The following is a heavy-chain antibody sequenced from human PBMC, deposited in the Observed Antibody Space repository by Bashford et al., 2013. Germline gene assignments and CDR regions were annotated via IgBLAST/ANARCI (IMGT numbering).Heavy chain of an antibody. D-gene: IGHD6-13*01. CDR1: GFTFSDSI. CDR2: ISGKPNSYAT. CDR3: XTHTYTSTWYVDY. J-gene: IGHJ4*02. V-gene: IGHV3-73*01. Sequence: GGSLRLSCAASGFTFSDSIIYWVRQASGKGLEWVGRISGKPNSYATAYGASVKGRFTISRDDSKNTAYLQMNSLTTEDTAVYYCXTHTYTSTWYVDYWGQGTLVTVSS.